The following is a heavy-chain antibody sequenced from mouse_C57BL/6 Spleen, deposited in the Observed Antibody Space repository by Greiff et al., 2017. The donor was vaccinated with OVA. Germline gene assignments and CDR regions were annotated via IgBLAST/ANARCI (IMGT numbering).Heavy chain of an antibody. J-gene: IGHJ4*01. V-gene: IGHV1-55*01. CDR1: GYTFTSYW. CDR3: ARYYYGGYAMDY. CDR2: IYPGSGST. Sequence: VQLLQPGAELVKPGASVKMSCKASGYTFTSYWITWVEQRPGQGLEWIGDIYPGSGSTNYNEKFKSKSTLTVDTSSSTAYMQLSSLTSEDSAVYYCARYYYGGYAMDYWGQGTSVTVSS. D-gene: IGHD1-1*01.